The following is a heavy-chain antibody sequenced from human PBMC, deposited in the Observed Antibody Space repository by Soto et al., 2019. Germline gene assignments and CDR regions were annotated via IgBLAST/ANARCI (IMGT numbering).Heavy chain of an antibody. J-gene: IGHJ6*03. D-gene: IGHD2-2*01. Sequence: EVQLVESGGGLVQPGGSLRLSCAASGFTVSSNYMSWVRQAPGKGLEWASVIYSGGSTYYADSVKGRFTISRHNSKNTLYLQMNSLRAEDTAVYYCARGGSYCSSTSCYGGVYYYYMDVWGKGTTVTVSS. V-gene: IGHV3-53*04. CDR1: GFTVSSNY. CDR2: IYSGGST. CDR3: ARGGSYCSSTSCYGGVYYYYMDV.